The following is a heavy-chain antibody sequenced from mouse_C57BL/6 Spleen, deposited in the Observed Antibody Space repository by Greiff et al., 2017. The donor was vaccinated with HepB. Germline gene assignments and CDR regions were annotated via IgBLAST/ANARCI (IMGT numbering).Heavy chain of an antibody. CDR3: ARDAKRVYYYGSSLYWYFDV. D-gene: IGHD1-1*01. CDR2: SRNKANDYTT. CDR1: GFTFSDFY. V-gene: IGHV7-1*01. J-gene: IGHJ1*03. Sequence: EVKLVESGGGLVQSGRSLRLSCATSGFTFSDFYMEWVRQAPGKGLEWIAASRNKANDYTTEYSASVKGRFIVSRDTSQSILYLQMNALRAEDTAIYYCARDAKRVYYYGSSLYWYFDVWGTGTTVTVSS.